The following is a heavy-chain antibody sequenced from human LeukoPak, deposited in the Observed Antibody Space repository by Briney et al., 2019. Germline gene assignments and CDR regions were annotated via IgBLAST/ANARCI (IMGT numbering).Heavy chain of an antibody. D-gene: IGHD2-15*01. CDR2: ISAYNGNT. CDR3: ARDRYGSIDY. V-gene: IGHV1-18*01. CDR1: GYTFTSYG. J-gene: IGHJ4*02. Sequence: VASVTVSCKASGYTFTSYGISWVRQAPAQGLEWMGWISAYNGNTNYAQKLQGRVTMTTDTSTSTAYMELRSLRSDDTAVYYCARDRYGSIDYWGQGTLVTVSS.